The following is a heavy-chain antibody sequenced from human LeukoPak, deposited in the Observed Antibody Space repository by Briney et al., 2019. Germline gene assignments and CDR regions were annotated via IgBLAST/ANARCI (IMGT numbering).Heavy chain of an antibody. CDR3: ARQGATSYWFDP. Sequence: PSETLSLTCAVSGYSISSGYYWGWVRQPPGKGLEWIGSIYHSGSTYYNPSLKSRVTISVDTSKNQFSLKLSSVTAADTAVYYCARQGATSYWFDPWGQGTLVTVSS. CDR2: IYHSGST. D-gene: IGHD4/OR15-4a*01. J-gene: IGHJ5*02. V-gene: IGHV4-38-2*01. CDR1: GYSISSGYY.